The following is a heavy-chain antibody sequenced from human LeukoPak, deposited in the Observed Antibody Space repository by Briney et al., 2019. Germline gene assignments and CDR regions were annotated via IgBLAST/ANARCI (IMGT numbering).Heavy chain of an antibody. V-gene: IGHV4-59*02. J-gene: IGHJ5*02. CDR3: ARLRASWFDP. Sequence: PSETLSLTCSVSGVSVTSYYWSWIRQPPGKGLEWIAYVISTGSTNYSPSLKGRGTISLDTSKNQFSLNLRSVTAADTAVYYCARLRASWFDPWGQGTLVTVSS. CDR2: VISTGST. CDR1: GVSVTSYY.